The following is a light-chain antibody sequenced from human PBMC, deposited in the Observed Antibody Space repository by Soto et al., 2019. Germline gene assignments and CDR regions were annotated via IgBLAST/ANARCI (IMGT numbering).Light chain of an antibody. V-gene: IGKV1-5*01. CDR2: DAS. CDR1: QSISSW. Sequence: DIQMTQSPSTLSASVGDRVTITCRASQSISSWLAWYQQKPGKAPKLLIYDASRLESGVPSRFSGSGSGTEFTLTISSLQPDDFATYYCQQYNSDSQTFGQGTKVEIK. CDR3: QQYNSDSQT. J-gene: IGKJ1*01.